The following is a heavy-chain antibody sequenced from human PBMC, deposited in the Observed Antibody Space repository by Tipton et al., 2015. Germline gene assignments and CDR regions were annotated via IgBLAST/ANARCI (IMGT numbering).Heavy chain of an antibody. V-gene: IGHV4-34*01. CDR1: GGSFRGYY. Sequence: TLSLTCGVNGGSFRGYYWNWIRQTPGKGLEWIGEIHESGRTTYNPSLKSRVSISVDTSKNQFSLKVTSVTAADTAVYYCARPRSGRYYFDYWGQGTLVTVSS. D-gene: IGHD3-16*02. CDR2: IHESGRT. CDR3: ARPRSGRYYFDY. J-gene: IGHJ4*02.